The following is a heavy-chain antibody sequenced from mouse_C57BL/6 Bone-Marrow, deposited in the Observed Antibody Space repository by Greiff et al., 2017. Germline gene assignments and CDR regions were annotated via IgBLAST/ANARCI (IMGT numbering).Heavy chain of an antibody. CDR2: ISDGGSYT. J-gene: IGHJ4*01. CDR3: ARGMITRCMDY. CDR1: GFTFSSYA. D-gene: IGHD2-4*01. Sequence: EVQLVESGGGLVKPGGSLKLSCAASGFTFSSYAMSWVRQTPEKRLEWVATISDGGSYTYYPDNVKGRFTISRDNAKNNLYLQMSHLKSEDTAMYYCARGMITRCMDYWGQGTSVTVSS. V-gene: IGHV5-4*01.